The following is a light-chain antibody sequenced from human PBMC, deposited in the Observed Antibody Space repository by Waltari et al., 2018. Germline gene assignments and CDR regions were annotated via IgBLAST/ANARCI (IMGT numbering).Light chain of an antibody. Sequence: EVVMTQSPATLSVSPGERVSLSCRASPSAKPSLAWYPPTPGQAPRLLIYRASTRAAGVPDRFSGSGSGTEFTLTISSLQSEDSAIYYCQQYNIWPWTFGPGTNVDIK. J-gene: IGKJ1*01. V-gene: IGKV3D-15*01. CDR2: RAS. CDR3: QQYNIWPWT. CDR1: PSAKPS.